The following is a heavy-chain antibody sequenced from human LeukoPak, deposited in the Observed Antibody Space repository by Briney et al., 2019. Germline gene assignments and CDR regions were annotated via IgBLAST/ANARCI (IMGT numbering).Heavy chain of an antibody. CDR1: GDSVSSTYW. J-gene: IGHJ6*04. CDR3: ARDCGYDGYYYHGLDV. CDR2: IHHSGNT. Sequence: SETLSLTCTVSGDSVSSTYWWTWVRQPPGKGLEWIGEIHHSGNTNFNPSLKTRVTMSVDTSKNQFSLKLTSVTAADTAVYYCARDCGYDGYYYHGLDVWGEGTTATVSS. D-gene: IGHD5-12*01. V-gene: IGHV4-4*02.